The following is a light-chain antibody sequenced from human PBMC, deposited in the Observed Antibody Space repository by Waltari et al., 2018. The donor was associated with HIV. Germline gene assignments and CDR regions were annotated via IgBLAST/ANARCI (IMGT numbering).Light chain of an antibody. J-gene: IGLJ2*01. CDR2: EVR. Sequence: QSALTQPASVSGSPGQSITISCTGSSSDIGDYDFVSWYQQHPGKAPKLIIFEVRKRPSGIYNRFSGSKSANTASLTISGLQAEDEANYYCTSYTSTTTNVLFGGGTKLTVL. CDR3: TSYTSTTTNVL. CDR1: SSDIGDYDF. V-gene: IGLV2-14*01.